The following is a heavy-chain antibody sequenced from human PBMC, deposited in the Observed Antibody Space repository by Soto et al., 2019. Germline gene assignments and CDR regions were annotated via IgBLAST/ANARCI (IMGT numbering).Heavy chain of an antibody. CDR2: TYYRSKWYN. D-gene: IGHD3-9*01. J-gene: IGHJ6*02. V-gene: IGHV6-1*01. CDR3: ARVDWFRGMDV. Sequence: PSQTLSLTCAISGDSVSSNSAVWNWIRQSPSRGLEWLGRTYYRSKWYNDYAVSVKSRITINPDTSKNQFSLRLNSVTPEDTAVYYCARVDWFRGMDVWGQGTTVTVSS. CDR1: GDSVSSNSAV.